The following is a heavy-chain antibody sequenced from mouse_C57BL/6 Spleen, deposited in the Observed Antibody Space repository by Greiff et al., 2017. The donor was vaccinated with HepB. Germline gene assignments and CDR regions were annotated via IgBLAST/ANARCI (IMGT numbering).Heavy chain of an antibody. J-gene: IGHJ1*03. V-gene: IGHV5-15*01. CDR1: GFTFSDYG. CDR2: ISNLAYSI. CDR3: ARRYYYSTRYLYFDV. D-gene: IGHD1-1*01. Sequence: EVKLVESGGGLVQPGGSLKLSCAASGFTFSDYGMAWVRQAPRKGPEWVAFISNLAYSIYYADTVTGRFTISRENAKNTLYLEMSSLRSEDTAMYYCARRYYYSTRYLYFDVWGTGTTVTVSS.